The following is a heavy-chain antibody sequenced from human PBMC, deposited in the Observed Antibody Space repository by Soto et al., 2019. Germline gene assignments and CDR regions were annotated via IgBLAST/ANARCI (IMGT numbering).Heavy chain of an antibody. D-gene: IGHD5-12*01. Sequence: GGSLRLSCAASGFTFSSYWMSWVRQAPGKGLEWVANIKQDGSEKYYVDSVKGRFIISRDNAKNSLYLQMNSLRVEDTAVYYCASYGYAFDYWGQGTLVTVSS. J-gene: IGHJ4*02. CDR2: IKQDGSEK. V-gene: IGHV3-7*01. CDR3: ASYGYAFDY. CDR1: GFTFSSYW.